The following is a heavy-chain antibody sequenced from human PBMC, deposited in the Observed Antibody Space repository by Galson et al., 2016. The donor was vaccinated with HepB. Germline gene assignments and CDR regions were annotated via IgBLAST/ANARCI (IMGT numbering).Heavy chain of an antibody. CDR2: ISSSSSYI. CDR1: GFTFSSHA. CDR3: ARSTRGGWRPSYFDY. D-gene: IGHD6-19*01. V-gene: IGHV3-21*01. Sequence: LRLSCAASGFTFSSHAMNWVRQAPGKGLEWVSYISSSSSYIYYADAVKGRFIISRDNAKKSLYLQMDSLRAEDTAVYYCARSTRGGWRPSYFDYWGQGTLVTVSS. J-gene: IGHJ4*02.